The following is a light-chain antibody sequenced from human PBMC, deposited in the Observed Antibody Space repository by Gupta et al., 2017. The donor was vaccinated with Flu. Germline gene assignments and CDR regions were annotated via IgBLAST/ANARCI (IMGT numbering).Light chain of an antibody. CDR2: GVA. CDR3: QQYGSTPLN. CDR1: QKIISTS. Sequence: DIVLTQSPGSVSLSLGERVTLSCRASQKIISTSLAWFQKRPGQTPRLLIHGVARRATGIPDRISGSGSGTDFTLTITSVEPEDFGIDYCQQYGSTPLNFGGGSRIEIK. V-gene: IGKV3-20*01. J-gene: IGKJ4*01.